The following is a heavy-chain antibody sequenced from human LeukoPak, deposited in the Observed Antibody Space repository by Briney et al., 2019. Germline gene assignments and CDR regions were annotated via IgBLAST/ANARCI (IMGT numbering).Heavy chain of an antibody. J-gene: IGHJ4*02. V-gene: IGHV3-49*04. Sequence: PGRSLRLSCTASGFTFGDHAMSWVRQAPGKGLEWVGFIRSKAYGGTTEYAASVKGRFIISRDDSKSIAYLQMNSLKTEDTAVYYCTREFRVTIFPYYFDYWGQGTLVTVSS. CDR3: TREFRVTIFPYYFDY. CDR1: GFTFGDHA. CDR2: IRSKAYGGTT. D-gene: IGHD3-3*01.